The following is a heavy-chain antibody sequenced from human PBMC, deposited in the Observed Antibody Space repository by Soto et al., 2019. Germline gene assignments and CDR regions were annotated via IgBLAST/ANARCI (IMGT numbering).Heavy chain of an antibody. J-gene: IGHJ5*02. Sequence: SETLSLTCTVSGGSISSSSYYWGWIRQPPGKGLEWIGSIYYSGSTYYNPSLKSRVTISVDTSKNQFSLKLSSVTAADTAVYYCARLNRYCSSTSCYTGAYNWFDPWGQGTLVTVS. CDR1: GGSISSSSYY. CDR3: ARLNRYCSSTSCYTGAYNWFDP. CDR2: IYYSGST. V-gene: IGHV4-39*01. D-gene: IGHD2-2*02.